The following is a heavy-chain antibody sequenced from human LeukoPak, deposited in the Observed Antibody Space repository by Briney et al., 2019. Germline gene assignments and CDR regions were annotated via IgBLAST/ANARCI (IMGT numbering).Heavy chain of an antibody. V-gene: IGHV3-7*01. Sequence: GGSLRLSCAASGFTFSDYYMSWIRQAPGKGLEWVANIQSDGNEKNYIDSVKGRFTISRDNAKNSLYLQMNSLRAEDTAVYYCAKASPIVRYCLDYWGQGTLVTVSS. CDR2: IQSDGNEK. J-gene: IGHJ4*02. CDR3: AKASPIVRYCLDY. D-gene: IGHD3-9*01. CDR1: GFTFSDYY.